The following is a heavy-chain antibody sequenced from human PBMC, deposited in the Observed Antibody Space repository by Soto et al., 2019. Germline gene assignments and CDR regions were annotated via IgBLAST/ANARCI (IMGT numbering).Heavy chain of an antibody. J-gene: IGHJ4*02. Sequence: SCPSVVNPTQTLTLTCTFSGFSLNTRGMSVSWLRQPPGKALEWLAGSDWDDDKYYSTSLKTRLTLSKDTSTHQVVLTTTNMAPVDTATYYCARVIEGGGPAEDDYWGQ. CDR3: ARVIEGGGPAEDDY. CDR2: SDWDDDK. D-gene: IGHD2-21*01. CDR1: GFSLNTRGMS. V-gene: IGHV2-70*11.